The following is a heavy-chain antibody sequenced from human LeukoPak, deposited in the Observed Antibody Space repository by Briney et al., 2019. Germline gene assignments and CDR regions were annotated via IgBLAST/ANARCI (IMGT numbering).Heavy chain of an antibody. J-gene: IGHJ4*02. V-gene: IGHV3-74*01. CDR3: ARLDSSSFTCFDY. CDR1: GFTFSSYW. CDR2: INSDGSST. D-gene: IGHD6-13*01. Sequence: GGSLRLSCAASGFTFSSYWVHWVRQAPGKGLVWVSRINSDGSSTSYADSVKGRFTISRDNAKNTLYLQMNSLRAEDTAAYYCARLDSSSFTCFDYWGQGTLVTVSS.